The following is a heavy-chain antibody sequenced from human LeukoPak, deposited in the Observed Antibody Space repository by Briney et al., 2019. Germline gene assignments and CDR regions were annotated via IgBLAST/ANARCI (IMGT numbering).Heavy chain of an antibody. Sequence: SVKVSCKASGGTFSSYAISWVRQAPGQGLEWMGRIIPIFGTANYAQKFQGRVTITTDESTSTAYMELSSLRSEDTAVYYCARLDHYDILTGYGYYYYMDVWGKGTTVTVSS. CDR2: IIPIFGTA. D-gene: IGHD3-9*01. J-gene: IGHJ6*03. V-gene: IGHV1-69*05. CDR1: GGTFSSYA. CDR3: ARLDHYDILTGYGYYYYMDV.